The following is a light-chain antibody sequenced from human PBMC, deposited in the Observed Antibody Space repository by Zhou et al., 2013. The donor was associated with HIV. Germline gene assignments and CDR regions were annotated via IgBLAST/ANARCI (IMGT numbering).Light chain of an antibody. CDR2: GAS. V-gene: IGKV3-15*01. CDR1: QSVSSN. Sequence: VMTQSPATLSVSPGETATLSCRASQSVSSNLAWYQQRPGQAPRLLIYGASTRATGIPARFSGSGSDTEFTLSVSRLQSEDFAVYYCQHYHTWPPGMFGQGTKVEIK. CDR3: QHYHTWPPGM. J-gene: IGKJ1*01.